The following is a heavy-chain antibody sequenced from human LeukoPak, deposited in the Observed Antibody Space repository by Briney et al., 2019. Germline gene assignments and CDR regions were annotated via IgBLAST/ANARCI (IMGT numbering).Heavy chain of an antibody. J-gene: IGHJ4*02. CDR3: ARVDTVTSGGGQ. CDR2: FYHADYDT. Sequence: GESLMISCKTSGYTLTLYWIRWERQTPGTSLESMGIFYHADYDTGYRPPFQGQVTISDDKSISSAYLQWSSLKAVYTAEYFCARVDTVTSGGGQWGQGTLVTVSS. V-gene: IGHV5-51*01. CDR1: GYTLTLYW. D-gene: IGHD4-17*01.